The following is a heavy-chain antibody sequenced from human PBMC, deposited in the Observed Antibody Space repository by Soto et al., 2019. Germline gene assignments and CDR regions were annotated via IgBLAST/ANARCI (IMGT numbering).Heavy chain of an antibody. CDR2: INSDGSSI. CDR1: KFTITSYW. J-gene: IGHJ6*02. V-gene: IGHV3-74*01. D-gene: IGHD5-18*01. Sequence: EVQLVESGGGLVQPGGSVRLSCAASKFTITSYWMHWVRQAPGKGLVWVSRINSDGSSISYADAVKGRFTISRDNAKNTRYLQMNRLRVEVTAVYYCAREVSHGYVLRGMDVWGQGTTVTVFS. CDR3: AREVSHGYVLRGMDV.